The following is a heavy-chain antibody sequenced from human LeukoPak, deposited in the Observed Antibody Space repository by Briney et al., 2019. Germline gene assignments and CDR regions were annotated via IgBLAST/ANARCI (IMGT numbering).Heavy chain of an antibody. Sequence: GGSLRLSCAASGSTFSDYGIHWVRQAPGQGLEWVALIWYDGSKKYYADSVKGRFTISRDNTKNTLYLQLNSLRADDTAVYYCARAHSSSSTFDLWGQGTLVTVSS. D-gene: IGHD6-6*01. CDR3: ARAHSSSSTFDL. CDR2: IWYDGSKK. CDR1: GSTFSDYG. J-gene: IGHJ4*02. V-gene: IGHV3-33*01.